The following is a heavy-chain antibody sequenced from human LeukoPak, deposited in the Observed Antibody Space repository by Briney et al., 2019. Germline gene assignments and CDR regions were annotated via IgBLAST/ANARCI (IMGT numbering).Heavy chain of an antibody. CDR2: IYTSGST. V-gene: IGHV4-61*02. J-gene: IGHJ3*02. Sequence: SQTLSLTCTVSGGSISSGSYYWSWIRQPAGKGLEWIGRIYTSGSTNYNPSLKSRVTISVDASKNQFSLKLSSVTAADTAVYYCARDYSNYGFAFDIWGQGTMVTVSS. CDR1: GGSISSGSYY. CDR3: ARDYSNYGFAFDI. D-gene: IGHD4-11*01.